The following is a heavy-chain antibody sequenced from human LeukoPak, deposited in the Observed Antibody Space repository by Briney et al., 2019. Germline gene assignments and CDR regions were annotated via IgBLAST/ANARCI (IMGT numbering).Heavy chain of an antibody. CDR3: ARTSTYAEFDY. J-gene: IGHJ4*02. V-gene: IGHV5-51*01. CDR2: INPGDSDT. CDR1: GYSFTTYY. D-gene: IGHD2-2*01. Sequence: GESLKISCKGSGYSFTTYYIGWVRQMPGKGLEWMGIINPGDSDTRYSPSFQGQVTISADNSISTAYLQWSSLKASDTAMYYCARTSTYAEFDYWGQGSLVTVSS.